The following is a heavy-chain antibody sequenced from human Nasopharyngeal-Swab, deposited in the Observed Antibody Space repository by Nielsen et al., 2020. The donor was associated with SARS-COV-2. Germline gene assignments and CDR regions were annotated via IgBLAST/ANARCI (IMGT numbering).Heavy chain of an antibody. V-gene: IGHV4-31*03. Sequence: SGPTLVQPTDPLTLTCTVSGFALSNARMGVRWIRQNQGKGLEWIGYIYYSGSTYYNPSIHSRVTISVDTSKNQFSLKLSSVTAADTAVYYCARGLIAAAGHDYWGQGTLVTVSS. CDR1: GFALSNARMG. CDR2: IYYSGST. CDR3: ARGLIAAAGHDY. J-gene: IGHJ4*02. D-gene: IGHD6-13*01.